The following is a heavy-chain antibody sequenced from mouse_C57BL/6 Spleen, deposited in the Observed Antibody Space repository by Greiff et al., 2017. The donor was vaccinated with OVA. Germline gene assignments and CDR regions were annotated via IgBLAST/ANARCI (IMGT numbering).Heavy chain of an antibody. CDR1: GYAFTNYL. CDR3: ARSNYGSSYDYFDY. CDR2: INPGSGGT. J-gene: IGHJ2*01. Sequence: VQLQQSGAELVRPGTSVKVSCKASGYAFTNYLIEWVKQRPGQGLEWIGVINPGSGGTNYNEKFKGKATLTADKSSSTAYMQLSSLTSEDSAVYCCARSNYGSSYDYFDYWGQGTTLTVSS. D-gene: IGHD1-1*01. V-gene: IGHV1-54*01.